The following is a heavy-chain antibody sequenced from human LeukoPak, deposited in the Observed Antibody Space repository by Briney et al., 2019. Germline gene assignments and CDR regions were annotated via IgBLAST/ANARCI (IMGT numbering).Heavy chain of an antibody. Sequence: PGGSLRLSCAASGFIFSTYGMHWVRQAPGKGLEWVAFIRYDGNKKYYADSVKGRFTISSDNSENTLYLQMSSLRAEDTAVYYCARDPVVVVAATLPDYWGQGTLVTVSS. CDR1: GFIFSTYG. CDR2: IRYDGNKK. CDR3: ARDPVVVVAATLPDY. D-gene: IGHD2-15*01. V-gene: IGHV3-30*02. J-gene: IGHJ4*02.